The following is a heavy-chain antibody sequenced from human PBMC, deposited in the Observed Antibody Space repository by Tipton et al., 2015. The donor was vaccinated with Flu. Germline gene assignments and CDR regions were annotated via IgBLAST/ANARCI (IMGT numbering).Heavy chain of an antibody. CDR1: GGSFSGDY. CDR3: ARVKTFDFIPNYFDP. D-gene: IGHD3-9*01. CDR2: VNHSGST. J-gene: IGHJ5*02. Sequence: TLSLTCVVYGGSFSGDYCSWIRQPPGKGLEWIGEVNHSGSTNYNPYLKSRVTISQDTSKYQFSLDLTSVTAADTAVYYCARVKTFDFIPNYFDPWGPGTLVIVSS. V-gene: IGHV4-34*09.